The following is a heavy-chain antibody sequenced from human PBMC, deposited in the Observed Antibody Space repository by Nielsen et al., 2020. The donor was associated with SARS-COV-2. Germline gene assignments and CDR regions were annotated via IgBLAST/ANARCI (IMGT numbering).Heavy chain of an antibody. Sequence: SETLSLTCTVSGDSISSSSYYWGWIRQSPGKGLEWIGSIYYSGSTNYNPSLKSRVTISVDKSKNQFSLKLSSVTAADTAVYYCARGYCSSTSCFMNWFDPWGQGTLVTVSS. D-gene: IGHD2-2*01. J-gene: IGHJ5*02. CDR3: ARGYCSSTSCFMNWFDP. CDR2: IYYSGST. CDR1: GDSISSSSYY. V-gene: IGHV4-39*07.